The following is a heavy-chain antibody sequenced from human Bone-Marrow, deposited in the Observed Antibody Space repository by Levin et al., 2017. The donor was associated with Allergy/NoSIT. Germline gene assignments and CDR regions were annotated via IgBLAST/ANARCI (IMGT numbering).Heavy chain of an antibody. CDR2: IKSKTDGGTT. Sequence: SGGSLRLSCAASGFTFSNAWMSWVRQAPGKGLEWVGRIKSKTDGGTTDYAAPVKGRFTISRDDSKNTLYLQMNSLKTEDTAVYYCTTESYSSGWGIDYWGQGTLVAVSS. D-gene: IGHD6-19*01. V-gene: IGHV3-15*01. J-gene: IGHJ4*02. CDR1: GFTFSNAW. CDR3: TTESYSSGWGIDY.